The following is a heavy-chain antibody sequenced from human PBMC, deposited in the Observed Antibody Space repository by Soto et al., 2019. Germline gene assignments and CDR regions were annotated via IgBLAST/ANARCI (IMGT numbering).Heavy chain of an antibody. CDR1: ADTFTRNS. CDR3: AGHFNFDGSGYYYAY. D-gene: IGHD3-22*01. V-gene: IGHV1-69*13. CDR2: IIPNFGTA. Sequence: SVKVSCKAPADTFTRNSIRWVRQAPGQGLEWMGRIIPNFGTANFAQKFQGRVTITADESTSTAYMELSSLRSEDTAVYYCAGHFNFDGSGYYYAYWGQGSLVTVSS. J-gene: IGHJ4*02.